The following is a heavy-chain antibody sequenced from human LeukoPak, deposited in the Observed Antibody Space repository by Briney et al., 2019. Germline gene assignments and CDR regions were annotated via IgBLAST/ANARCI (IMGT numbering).Heavy chain of an antibody. V-gene: IGHV1-69*01. CDR1: GGTFSSYA. Sequence: SVKVSCKASGGTFSSYAISWLRQAPGQGLEWMGGIIPIFGTANYAQKFQGRVTITADESTSTAYMELSSLRSEDTAVYYCASRKVGATIYYYYYYMDVWGKGTTVTVSS. CDR2: IIPIFGTA. D-gene: IGHD1-26*01. J-gene: IGHJ6*03. CDR3: ASRKVGATIYYYYYYMDV.